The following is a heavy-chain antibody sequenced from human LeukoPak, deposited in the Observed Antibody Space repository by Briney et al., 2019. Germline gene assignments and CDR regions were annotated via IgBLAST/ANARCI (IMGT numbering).Heavy chain of an antibody. D-gene: IGHD2-15*01. CDR2: ISSRATNI. CDR1: GFAFSSFE. Sequence: GGSLRLSCAASGFAFSSFEMNRVRQAPGKGLEWVSYISSRATNIYYADCVKGRFTISRDNAKNSLYLQMNSLRAEDTAVYYCAREGYCRDDTCLSYDAFDIWGQGTIVAVSS. V-gene: IGHV3-48*03. CDR3: AREGYCRDDTCLSYDAFDI. J-gene: IGHJ3*02.